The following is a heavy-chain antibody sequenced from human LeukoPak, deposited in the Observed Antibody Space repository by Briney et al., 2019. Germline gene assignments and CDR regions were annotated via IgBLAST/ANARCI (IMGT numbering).Heavy chain of an antibody. J-gene: IGHJ4*02. V-gene: IGHV1-2*06. CDR2: INPNSGGT. D-gene: IGHD6-19*01. CDR3: AREVVAVAGTDY. Sequence: ASVTVSRKASGYTFTAYYIHWVRQAPGEGLEWMGHINPNSGGTKYAQKFQGRVTMTGDTSISTAYMELSRLRSDDTAVYYCAREVVAVAGTDYWGQGTLVTVSS. CDR1: GYTFTAYY.